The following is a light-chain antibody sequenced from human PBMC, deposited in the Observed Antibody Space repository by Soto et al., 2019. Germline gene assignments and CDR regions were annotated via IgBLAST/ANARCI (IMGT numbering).Light chain of an antibody. CDR1: QSVSSSY. CDR3: QRYNRWPIT. V-gene: IGKV3-20*01. J-gene: IGKJ5*01. CDR2: GAS. Sequence: EIVLTQSPGTLSFSPGERATLSCRASQSVSSSYLAWYQQKPGQAPRLLIYGASSRATGIPDRFSGGGSGTDFTLTISRLEPEDFAVYYCQRYNRWPITFGQGTRLEIK.